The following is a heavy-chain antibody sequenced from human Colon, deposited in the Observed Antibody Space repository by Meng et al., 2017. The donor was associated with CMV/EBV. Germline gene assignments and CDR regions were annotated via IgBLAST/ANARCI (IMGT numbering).Heavy chain of an antibody. CDR2: IYYSGST. CDR1: GGSVSSGSSY. CDR3: ARAVVRGVTTPYYFDY. J-gene: IGHJ4*02. V-gene: IGHV4-61*01. Sequence: SETLSLTCTVSGGSVSSGSSYWSWIRQPPGKGLEWIGYIYYSGSTNYNPSLKSRVTITVDTSKNQFSLKLSSVTAADTAVYYCARAVVRGVTTPYYFDYWGQGTLVTVSS. D-gene: IGHD3-10*01.